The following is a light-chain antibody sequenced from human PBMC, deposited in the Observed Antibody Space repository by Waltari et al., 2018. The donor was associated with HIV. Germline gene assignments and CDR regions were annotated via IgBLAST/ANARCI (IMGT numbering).Light chain of an antibody. CDR1: SSNIGNNP. CDR2: SNN. Sequence: QSVLPQPPSASGPPGQRFTISCSGSSSNIGNNPVEGYQKFPGTAPKLLTYSNNQRPSGVPDRISGSKSGTSASLAIGGLQSDDEADYYCASWEDSLHGPVFGGGTKLTVL. J-gene: IGLJ2*01. CDR3: ASWEDSLHGPV. V-gene: IGLV1-44*01.